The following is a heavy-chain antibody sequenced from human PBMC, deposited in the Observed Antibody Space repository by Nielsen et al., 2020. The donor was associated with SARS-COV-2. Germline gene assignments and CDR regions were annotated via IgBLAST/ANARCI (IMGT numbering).Heavy chain of an antibody. D-gene: IGHD3-22*01. CDR2: IYYSGST. CDR3: ARDVIWGYHDSSGLDS. Sequence: SETLSLTCTVSGGSISSRGYYWSWIRQHPGKGLEWIGHIYYSGSTYYNPSLKSRVTISVDTSKNQFSLKLSSVTAADTAVYYCARDVIWGYHDSSGLDSWGQGTLVTVSS. J-gene: IGHJ4*02. V-gene: IGHV4-31*03. CDR1: GGSISSRGYY.